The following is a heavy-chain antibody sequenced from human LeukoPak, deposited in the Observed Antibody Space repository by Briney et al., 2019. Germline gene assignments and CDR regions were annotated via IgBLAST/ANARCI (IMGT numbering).Heavy chain of an antibody. D-gene: IGHD6-13*01. CDR3: AKPFAGIAAAGPDY. CDR1: GFTFSSYG. J-gene: IGHJ4*02. Sequence: GGSLRLSCAASGFTFSSYGMHWVRQAPGKGLEWVAFIRYDGSNKYYADSVKGRFTISRDNSKNTLYLQMNSLRAEDTAVYYCAKPFAGIAAAGPDYWGQGTLVTVSS. CDR2: IRYDGSNK. V-gene: IGHV3-30*02.